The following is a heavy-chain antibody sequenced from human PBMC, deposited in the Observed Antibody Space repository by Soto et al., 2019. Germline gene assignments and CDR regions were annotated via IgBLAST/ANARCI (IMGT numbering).Heavy chain of an antibody. J-gene: IGHJ4*02. D-gene: IGHD5-18*01. CDR2: IYYSGST. CDR1: GGSISSYY. Sequence: PSGTLSLTCTVSGGSISSYYWSWIRQPPGKGLEWIGYIYYSGSTNYNPSLKSRVTISVDTSKNQFSLKLSSVTAADTAVYYCARGRTQLSSPFDYWGQGTLVTVS. CDR3: ARGRTQLSSPFDY. V-gene: IGHV4-59*01.